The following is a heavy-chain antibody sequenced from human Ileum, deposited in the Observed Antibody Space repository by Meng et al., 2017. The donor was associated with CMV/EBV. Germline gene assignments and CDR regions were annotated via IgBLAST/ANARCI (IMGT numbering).Heavy chain of an antibody. CDR2: IYHSGST. D-gene: IGHD6-13*01. Sequence: SGASITSSNWWSWVRQPPGKGLEWIGEIYHSGSTNYNPSLRSRVTMSVDKSKNQFSLNLSSVTAADTAVYYCARRTPGYGNSWCDYWGRGTLVTVSS. V-gene: IGHV4-4*02. CDR3: ARRTPGYGNSWCDY. J-gene: IGHJ4*02. CDR1: GASITSSNW.